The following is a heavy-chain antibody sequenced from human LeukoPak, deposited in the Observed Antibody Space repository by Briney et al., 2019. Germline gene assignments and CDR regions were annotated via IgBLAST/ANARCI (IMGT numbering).Heavy chain of an antibody. CDR1: GGSISSSSYY. CDR2: IYYSGST. CDR3: ARDLDWTAVAGTVGGAFDI. Sequence: SETLSLTCTVSGGSISSSSYYWGWIRQPPGKGLEWIGSIYYSGSTYYNPSLKSRVTISVDTSKNQFSLKLSSVTAADTAVYYCARDLDWTAVAGTVGGAFDIWGQGTMVTVSS. D-gene: IGHD6-19*01. J-gene: IGHJ3*02. V-gene: IGHV4-39*07.